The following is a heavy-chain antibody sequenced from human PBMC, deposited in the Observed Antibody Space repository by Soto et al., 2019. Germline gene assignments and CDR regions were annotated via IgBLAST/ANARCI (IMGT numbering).Heavy chain of an antibody. CDR1: GATFSDSL. J-gene: IGHJ5*01. CDR3: ARGVYESSGYPNSWLDT. V-gene: IGHV1-69*06. D-gene: IGHD3-22*01. CDR2: IIPNFGTP. Sequence: GASVKVSCKASGATFSDSLINWVRQAPGQGREGMGGIIPNFGTPNYAQMFQGRVTITADKSTSTAYIEVSSLKSEETAVYYCARGVYESSGYPNSWLDTWGQGTLVTVSS.